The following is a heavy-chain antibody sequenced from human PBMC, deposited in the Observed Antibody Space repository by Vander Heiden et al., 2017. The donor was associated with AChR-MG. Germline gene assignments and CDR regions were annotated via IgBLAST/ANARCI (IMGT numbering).Heavy chain of an antibody. CDR3: AKDVIDINLFDY. Sequence: EVPLLESGGGLVQPGGSLRLSCAASGFPFSSDAMSWVRQAPGKGLGWVSAISGSGGSTYYADSVKGRFTISRDNSKNTLYLKMNSLRAEDTAVYYCAKDVIDINLFDYWGQGTLVTVSS. D-gene: IGHD3-16*02. CDR2: ISGSGGST. CDR1: GFPFSSDA. J-gene: IGHJ4*02. V-gene: IGHV3-23*01.